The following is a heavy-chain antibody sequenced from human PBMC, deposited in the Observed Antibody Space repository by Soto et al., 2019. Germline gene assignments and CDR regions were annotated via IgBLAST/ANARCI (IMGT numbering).Heavy chain of an antibody. D-gene: IGHD4-17*01. J-gene: IGHJ6*02. CDR3: ARVSVLGTVTANYYYGMDV. Sequence: QVQLQESGPGLVKPSGTLSLTCAVSGGSISSSNWWSWVRQPPGKGLEWIGEIYHSGRTNYNPSLKSRVTISVDKSKNQFSLKLSSVTAADTAVYYCARVSVLGTVTANYYYGMDVWGQGTTVTVSS. V-gene: IGHV4-4*02. CDR2: IYHSGRT. CDR1: GGSISSSNW.